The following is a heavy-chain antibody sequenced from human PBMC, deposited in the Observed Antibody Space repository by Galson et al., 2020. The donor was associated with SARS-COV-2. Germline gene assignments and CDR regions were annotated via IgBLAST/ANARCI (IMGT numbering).Heavy chain of an antibody. D-gene: IGHD5-12*01. CDR1: GGTFSSYA. Sequence: SVKVSCKASGGTFSSYAISWVLQAPGQGLEWMGGIIPIFGTANYAQKFQGRVTITADESTSTAYMELSSLRSEDTAVYYCAILKGYSGYDYREGTGYWGQGTLVTVSS. CDR2: IIPIFGTA. J-gene: IGHJ4*02. CDR3: AILKGYSGYDYREGTGY. V-gene: IGHV1-69*13.